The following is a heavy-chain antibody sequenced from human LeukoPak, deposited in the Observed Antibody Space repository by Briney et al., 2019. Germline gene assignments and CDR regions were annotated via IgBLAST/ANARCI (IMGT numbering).Heavy chain of an antibody. J-gene: IGHJ4*02. CDR3: AAGTAADF. CDR2: ISSSSSYT. V-gene: IGHV3-11*03. D-gene: IGHD6-13*01. Sequence: GGSLRLSCVVSGIPFSDYYMNWIRQAPGKGLGWISYISSSSSYTDYADSVKGRFTISRDNAKSALYLQLNSLRLEDTAVYYCAAGTAADFWGQGTLVTVSS. CDR1: GIPFSDYY.